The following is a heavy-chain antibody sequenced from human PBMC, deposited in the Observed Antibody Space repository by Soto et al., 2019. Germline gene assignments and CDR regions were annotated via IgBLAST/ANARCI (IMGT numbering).Heavy chain of an antibody. CDR3: ARGARGGYDFSYYYYMDV. J-gene: IGHJ6*03. CDR2: IGTAGDT. Sequence: GGSLRVSCAASGFTFSSYDMHWVRQATGKGLEWVSAIGTAGDTYYPGSVKGRFTISRENAKNSLYLQMNSLRAGDTAVYYCARGARGGYDFSYYYYMDVWGKGTTVTVSS. V-gene: IGHV3-13*01. D-gene: IGHD5-12*01. CDR1: GFTFSSYD.